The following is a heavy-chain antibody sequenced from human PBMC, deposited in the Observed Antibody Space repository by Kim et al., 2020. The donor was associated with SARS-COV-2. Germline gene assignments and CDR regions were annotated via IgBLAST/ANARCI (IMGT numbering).Heavy chain of an antibody. V-gene: IGHV4-34*01. CDR3: SSGGPRDCGRGRGGLGY. CDR2: INLSGIT. J-gene: IGHJ4*01. D-gene: IGHD2-21*01. CDR1: GGSFSSYY. Sequence: SETLSLTCTVYGGSFSSYYWYWIRHPPGQGLEWIGDINLSGITNYYPTLKSRVTLSVSTAKKQNSLALKSVTAAATAVAYCSSGGPRDCGRGRGGLGYWG.